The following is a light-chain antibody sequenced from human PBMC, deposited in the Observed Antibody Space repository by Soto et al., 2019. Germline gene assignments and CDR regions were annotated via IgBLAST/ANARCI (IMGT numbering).Light chain of an antibody. CDR3: SSYTSSSSYV. Sequence: QSVLTQPASVSGSPGQSITISCTGTGSDVGGYNYVSWYQQHPGKAPKLTIYDVSNRPSGVSNRVSGSKSGNTASLTISGLQAEDEADYYCSSYTSSSSYVFGTGTKVTVL. CDR1: GSDVGGYNY. J-gene: IGLJ1*01. CDR2: DVS. V-gene: IGLV2-14*01.